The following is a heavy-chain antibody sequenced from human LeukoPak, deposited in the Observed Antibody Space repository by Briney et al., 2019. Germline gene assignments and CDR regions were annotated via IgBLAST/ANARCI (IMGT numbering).Heavy chain of an antibody. CDR3: AGDWGSSWSHPDAFDI. CDR2: MNPNSGNT. J-gene: IGHJ3*02. V-gene: IGHV1-8*01. Sequence: ASVKVSRKASGYTFTSYDINWVRQATGQGLEWMGWMNPNSGNTGYAQKFQGRVTMTRNTSISTAYMELSSLRSEDTAVYYCAGDWGSSWSHPDAFDIWGQGTMVTVSS. CDR1: GYTFTSYD. D-gene: IGHD6-13*01.